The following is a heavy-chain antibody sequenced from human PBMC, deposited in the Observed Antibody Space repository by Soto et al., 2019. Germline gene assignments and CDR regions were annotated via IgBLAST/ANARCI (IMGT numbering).Heavy chain of an antibody. D-gene: IGHD6-19*01. CDR1: GYTFARYS. CDR3: ARDGSSGWSLGVDV. CDR2: INAANDNT. Sequence: QVQLVQSGAEVKKPGASVKVSCKASGYTFARYSMHWVRQAPGQGLEWMGWINAANDNTRYSEKFQGRVTVTRDTSASTAYMELSSLTSADTAVYYCARDGSSGWSLGVDVWGEGTTVIVSS. V-gene: IGHV1-3*01. J-gene: IGHJ6*04.